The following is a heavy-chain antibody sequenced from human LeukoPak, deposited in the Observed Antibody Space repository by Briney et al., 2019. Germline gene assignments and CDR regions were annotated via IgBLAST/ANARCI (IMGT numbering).Heavy chain of an antibody. J-gene: IGHJ4*02. V-gene: IGHV3-30*18. CDR3: AKEGSHSWGFFDY. Sequence: PGRSLRLSCAASGFTFSSYGMHWVRQAPGKGLEWMAVISYDGSNKYYADSVKGRFTISRDNSKNTLYLQMNSPRAEDTAVYYCAKEGSHSWGFFDYWGQGTLVTVSS. CDR1: GFTFSSYG. D-gene: IGHD2-2*01. CDR2: ISYDGSNK.